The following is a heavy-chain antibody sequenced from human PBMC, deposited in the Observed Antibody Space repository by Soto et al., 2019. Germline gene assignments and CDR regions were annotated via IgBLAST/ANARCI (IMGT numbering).Heavy chain of an antibody. CDR3: ARVRRGCSAVCYFDF. CDR2: INPNSGGT. CDR1: GYTFTGYY. Sequence: ASVKVSCKASGYTFTGYYMHWVRQAPGQGLEWMGWINPNSGGTNYAQKFQGRVTMTRDTSISTAYMELSRLRSDDTAVYYCARVRRGCSAVCYFDFWGQGTLVTVSS. V-gene: IGHV1-2*02. J-gene: IGHJ4*02. D-gene: IGHD2-8*01.